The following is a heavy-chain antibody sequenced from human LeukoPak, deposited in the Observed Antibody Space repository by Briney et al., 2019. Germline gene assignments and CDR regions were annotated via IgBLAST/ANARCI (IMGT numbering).Heavy chain of an antibody. Sequence: SETLSLTCTVSGGSISSYYWSWIRQPPGKGLEWIGYIYYSGSTNYNPSLKSRVTISVDTSKNQFSLKLSSVTAADTAVYYCARDVPARAYYYYGMDVWGQGTTVTVSS. V-gene: IGHV4-59*01. D-gene: IGHD6-6*01. CDR3: ARDVPARAYYYYGMDV. J-gene: IGHJ6*02. CDR1: GGSISSYY. CDR2: IYYSGST.